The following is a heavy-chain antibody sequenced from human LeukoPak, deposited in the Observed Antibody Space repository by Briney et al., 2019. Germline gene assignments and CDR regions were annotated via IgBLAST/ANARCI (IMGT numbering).Heavy chain of an antibody. Sequence: GASVKVSCKASGYTFTSYDINWVRQATGQGLEWMGWMNPNSGNTGYAQKFQGRVTITRNTSISTAYMELSSLRSEDTAVYYCARGGSYWGYYYYYMDVWGKGTTVTVSS. CDR2: MNPNSGNT. J-gene: IGHJ6*03. D-gene: IGHD1-26*01. CDR3: ARGGSYWGYYYYYMDV. CDR1: GYTFTSYD. V-gene: IGHV1-8*03.